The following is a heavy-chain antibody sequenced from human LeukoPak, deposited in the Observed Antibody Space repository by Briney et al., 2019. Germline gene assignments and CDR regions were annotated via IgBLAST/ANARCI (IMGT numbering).Heavy chain of an antibody. CDR1: GFTFSSYW. J-gene: IGHJ4*02. D-gene: IGHD5-18*01. CDR3: AKGGGYSYGYYYFDY. Sequence: GGSLRLSCAASGFTFSSYWTHWVRQAPGKGLEWVSGISGSGGSTNYADSVKGRFTISRDNSKNTLYLQMNSLRAEDTAVYYCAKGGGYSYGYYYFDYWGQGTLVTVSS. CDR2: ISGSGGST. V-gene: IGHV3-23*01.